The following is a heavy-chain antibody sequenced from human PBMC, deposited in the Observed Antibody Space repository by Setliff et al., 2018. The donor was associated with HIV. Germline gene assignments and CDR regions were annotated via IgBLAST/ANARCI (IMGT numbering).Heavy chain of an antibody. CDR2: IDTSDTYV. Sequence: GESLKISCQASGYSFTSYWINWVRQMPGKGLEWMGRIDTSDTYVSYSPSFRGRVTVSADKSISTAYLQRTTLKASDTAMYYCASSMYANSSVLSIGVDYWGQGTLVTVSS. V-gene: IGHV5-10-1*01. CDR3: ASSMYANSSVLSIGVDY. D-gene: IGHD2-8*01. J-gene: IGHJ4*02. CDR1: GYSFTSYW.